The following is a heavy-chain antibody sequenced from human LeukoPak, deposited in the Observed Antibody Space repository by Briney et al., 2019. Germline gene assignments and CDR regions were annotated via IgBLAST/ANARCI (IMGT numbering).Heavy chain of an antibody. CDR2: ISAYNGNT. Sequence: ASVKVSCKVSGYTLTELSMHWVRQAPGKGLEWMGWISAYNGNTNYAQKLQGRVTMTTDTSTSTAYMELGSLRSDDTAVYYCARDSGTGRDFWSGYYYYYYYGMDVWGQGTTVTVSS. CDR1: GYTLTELS. D-gene: IGHD3-3*01. J-gene: IGHJ6*02. CDR3: ARDSGTGRDFWSGYYYYYYYGMDV. V-gene: IGHV1-18*01.